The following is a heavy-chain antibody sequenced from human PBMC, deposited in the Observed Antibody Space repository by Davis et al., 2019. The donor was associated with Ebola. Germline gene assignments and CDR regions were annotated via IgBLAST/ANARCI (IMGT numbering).Heavy chain of an antibody. D-gene: IGHD1-26*01. CDR3: AREPIVGAMFDD. CDR2: IYHSGST. CDR1: GGSITSSNW. Sequence: PSETLSLTCAVSGGSITSSNWWSWVRQPPGKGLEWIGEIYHSGSTNYNPSLKSRVTISVDKSKNQFSLELTSVTAADTAVYYCAREPIVGAMFDDWGQGTLVTVSS. V-gene: IGHV4-4*02. J-gene: IGHJ4*02.